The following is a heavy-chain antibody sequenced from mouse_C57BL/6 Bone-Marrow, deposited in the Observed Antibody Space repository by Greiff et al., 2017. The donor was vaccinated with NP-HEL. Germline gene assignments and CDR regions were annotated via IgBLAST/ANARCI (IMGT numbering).Heavy chain of an antibody. V-gene: IGHV1-82*01. D-gene: IGHD1-1*01. CDR3: AGGPVVAKRAFDY. CDR1: GYAFSSSW. CDR2: IYPGDGDT. Sequence: QVQLQQSGPELVKPGASVKISCKASGYAFSSSWMNWVKQRPGKGLEWIGRIYPGDGDTYYNEKFKGKATLTADKSSSTAYMELRSLTSEDSAVYFCAGGPVVAKRAFDYWGQGTTLTVSS. J-gene: IGHJ2*01.